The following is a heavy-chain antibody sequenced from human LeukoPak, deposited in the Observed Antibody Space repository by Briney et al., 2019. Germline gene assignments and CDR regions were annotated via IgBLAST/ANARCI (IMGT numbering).Heavy chain of an antibody. CDR2: TYYRSTWYN. V-gene: IGHV6-1*01. CDR1: GDSVSSNSIT. Sequence: SQTLSLTCAISGDSVSSNSITWNWIRQSPSRGLEWLGRTYYRSTWYNDYAVSVRGRITVNPDTSKNQFSLQLNSITPEDTAVYYCARDSSAMFDYWGQGTLVAVSS. D-gene: IGHD2-2*01. J-gene: IGHJ4*02. CDR3: ARDSSAMFDY.